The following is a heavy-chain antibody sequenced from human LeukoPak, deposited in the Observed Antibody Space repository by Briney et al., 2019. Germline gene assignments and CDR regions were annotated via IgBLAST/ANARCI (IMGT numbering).Heavy chain of an antibody. CDR1: GFTFSSYA. V-gene: IGHV3-30*04. J-gene: IGHJ6*03. D-gene: IGHD2-2*01. Sequence: PGGSLRLSCAASGFTFSSYAMHWVRQAPGKGLEWVAVISYDGSNKYYADSVKGRFTISRDNSKNTLYLQMNSLRAEDTAVYYCAKVGSRAGAYYYYMDVWGKGTTVTISS. CDR3: AKVGSRAGAYYYYMDV. CDR2: ISYDGSNK.